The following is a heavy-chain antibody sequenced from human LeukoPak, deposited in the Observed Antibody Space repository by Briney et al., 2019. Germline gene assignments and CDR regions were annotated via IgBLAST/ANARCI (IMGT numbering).Heavy chain of an antibody. V-gene: IGHV3-30*18. CDR1: GFTFSNFG. CDR2: ISFDGRST. CDR3: AKDRGMRQVWNWFDA. Sequence: GGSLRLSSTASGFTFSNFGMLWVRQVPGKGLEWVAVISFDGRSTNYGDSVKGRFTISRDNSKNTVYLEMNTLRAEDTAVYYCAKDRGMRQVWNWFDACGQGTLVTVSS. D-gene: IGHD1-1*01. J-gene: IGHJ5*02.